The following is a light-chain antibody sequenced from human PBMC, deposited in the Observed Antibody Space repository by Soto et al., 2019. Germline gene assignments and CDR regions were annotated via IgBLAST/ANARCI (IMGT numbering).Light chain of an antibody. Sequence: QSALTQPASVSGSPGQSITISCTGTSSDVGDYNYVSWYQQHPGKSPRLIIYEVSNRPSGVSNRFSGSKSGNTAYLNISGRQADDEADYYCSSYTSSSSLGVFGGGTKVTVL. CDR2: EVS. J-gene: IGLJ3*02. V-gene: IGLV2-14*01. CDR1: SSDVGDYNY. CDR3: SSYTSSSSLGV.